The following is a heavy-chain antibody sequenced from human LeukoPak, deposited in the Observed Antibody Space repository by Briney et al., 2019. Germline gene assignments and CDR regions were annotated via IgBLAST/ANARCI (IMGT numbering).Heavy chain of an antibody. CDR3: GRDLGGRSGY. J-gene: IGHJ4*02. V-gene: IGHV3-33*01. CDR1: GFIFSSYG. D-gene: IGHD1-26*01. Sequence: GGSLRLSCAASGFIFSSYGMHWVRQAPGKGLEWVAVIWYDGSNEYYADSVKGRFTISRDNSKNTLYLQMNTLRAEDTAVYYCGRDLGGRSGYWGQGTLVTVSS. CDR2: IWYDGSNE.